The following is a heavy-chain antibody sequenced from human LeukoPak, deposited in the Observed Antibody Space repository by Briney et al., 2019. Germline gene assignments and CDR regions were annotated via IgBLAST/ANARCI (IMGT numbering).Heavy chain of an antibody. J-gene: IGHJ4*02. Sequence: GGSLRLSCAASGFTFSSYGMHWVRQAPGKGLEWVAVISYDGSNKYYADSVKGRFTISRDNSKNTLYLQMNSLRAEDTAVYYCAKDRDGDYFDYWGQGTLVTVSS. CDR1: GFTFSSYG. CDR2: ISYDGSNK. V-gene: IGHV3-30*18. CDR3: AKDRDGDYFDY. D-gene: IGHD4-17*01.